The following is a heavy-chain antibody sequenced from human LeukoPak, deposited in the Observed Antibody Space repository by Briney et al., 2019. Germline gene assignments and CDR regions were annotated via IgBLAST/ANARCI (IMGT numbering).Heavy chain of an antibody. CDR3: ARAGMSRAAAGTGDY. V-gene: IGHV1-18*01. CDR2: ISAYNGNT. Sequence: ASVKVSCKASGYTFTSYGISWVRQAPGQGLEWMGWISAYNGNTNYEQNLQGRVTMTTDTSTSTAYMELRSVRSDDTDVYYCARAGMSRAAAGTGDYWGQGTLVTVSS. CDR1: GYTFTSYG. D-gene: IGHD6-13*01. J-gene: IGHJ4*02.